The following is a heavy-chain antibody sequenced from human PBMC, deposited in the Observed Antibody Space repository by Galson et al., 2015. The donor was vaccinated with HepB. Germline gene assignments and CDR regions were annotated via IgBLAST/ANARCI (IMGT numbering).Heavy chain of an antibody. CDR2: INPSGGST. V-gene: IGHV1-46*03. CDR3: ARDARFITIFTGPLYWFDP. Sequence: SVKVSCKASGYTFTSYYMHWVRQAPGQGLEWMGIINPSGGSTSYAQKFQGRVTMTRDTSTSTVYMELSSLRSEDTAVYYCARDARFITIFTGPLYWFDPWGQGTLVTVSS. J-gene: IGHJ5*02. CDR1: GYTFTSYY. D-gene: IGHD3-3*01.